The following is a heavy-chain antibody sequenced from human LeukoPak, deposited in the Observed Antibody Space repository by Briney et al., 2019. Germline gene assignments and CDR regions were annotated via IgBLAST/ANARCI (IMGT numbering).Heavy chain of an antibody. CDR1: GFTFSSYS. CDR3: ARLAVAGPGLGLGLMGQPVDY. Sequence: PGGSLRLSCAASGFTFSSYSMNWVRQAPGKGLEWVSSISSSSSYIYYADSVKGRFTISRDNAKNSLYLQMNSLRAEDTAVYYCARLAVAGPGLGLGLMGQPVDYWGQGTLVTVSS. J-gene: IGHJ4*02. V-gene: IGHV3-21*01. D-gene: IGHD6-19*01. CDR2: ISSSSSYI.